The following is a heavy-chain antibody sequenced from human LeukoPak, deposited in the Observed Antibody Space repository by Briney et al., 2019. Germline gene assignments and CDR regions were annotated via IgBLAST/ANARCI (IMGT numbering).Heavy chain of an antibody. CDR1: GFTFSSYG. D-gene: IGHD4-17*01. CDR2: IWYDGSNK. V-gene: IGHV3-33*01. J-gene: IGHJ4*02. CDR3: ARDLESGGDYVGYFDY. Sequence: SGGSLRLSCAASGFTFSSYGMHWVRQAPGKGLEWVTVIWYDGSNKYYADSVKGRFTISRDNSKNTLYLQMNSLRAEDTAVHYCARDLESGGDYVGYFDYWGQGTLVTVSS.